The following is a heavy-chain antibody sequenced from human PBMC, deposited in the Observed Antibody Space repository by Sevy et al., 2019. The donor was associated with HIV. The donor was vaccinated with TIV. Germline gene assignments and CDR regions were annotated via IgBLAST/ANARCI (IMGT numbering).Heavy chain of an antibody. Sequence: GGSLRLSCVASGFTFSDHYMEWVRQAPGKGLEWVGRTRNKADGYTTEYAASVKGRFTISRDESKKSLYVQMNSLKAEDTAVYYCATPAGIAAAGRVFDYWGQGTLVTVSS. V-gene: IGHV3-72*01. CDR2: TRNKADGYTT. CDR1: GFTFSDHY. J-gene: IGHJ4*02. D-gene: IGHD6-13*01. CDR3: ATPAGIAAAGRVFDY.